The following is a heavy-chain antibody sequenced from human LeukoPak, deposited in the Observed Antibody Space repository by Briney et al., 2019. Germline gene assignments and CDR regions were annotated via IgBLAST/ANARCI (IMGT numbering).Heavy chain of an antibody. J-gene: IGHJ4*02. CDR1: GFTVSNNY. Sequence: PGGSLRLSCAASGFTVSNNYMTWVRQAPGKGLEWVSVIYSGGSTYYADSVKGRFTISRDNAENSLYLQMNSLGVEDTAVYYCARAVISIFDNWGQGTLVTVSS. CDR3: ARAVISIFDN. V-gene: IGHV3-66*01. CDR2: IYSGGST. D-gene: IGHD3-3*02.